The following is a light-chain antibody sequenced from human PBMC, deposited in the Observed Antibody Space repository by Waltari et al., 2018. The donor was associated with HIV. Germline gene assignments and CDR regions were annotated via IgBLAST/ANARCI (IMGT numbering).Light chain of an antibody. CDR2: EVS. J-gene: IGLJ2*01. CDR3: SSYTSSSTRL. Sequence: QSALTQPASVSGSPGQSITISCTGTSSDVGGYNYVSWYQQHPGKAPKLMIYEVSNRPSGVSDRFSGSTSVNTASLTISGLQAEDEADYYCSSYTSSSTRLFGGGTKLTVL. CDR1: SSDVGGYNY. V-gene: IGLV2-14*01.